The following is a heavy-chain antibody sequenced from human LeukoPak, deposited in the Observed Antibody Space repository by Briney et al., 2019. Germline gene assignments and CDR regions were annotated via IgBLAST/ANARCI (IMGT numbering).Heavy chain of an antibody. V-gene: IGHV3-30-3*01. Sequence: PGRSLRLSCAASGFTFSSYAMYWVRQAPGKGLEWVAVISYDGINKYYADSVKGRFTISRDNSKNTLYLQMNSLRADDAAVYYCATLVKTGNGGRGYFDHWGQGTLVTVSS. CDR3: ATLVKTGNGGRGYFDH. J-gene: IGHJ4*02. CDR2: ISYDGINK. D-gene: IGHD2-8*02. CDR1: GFTFSSYA.